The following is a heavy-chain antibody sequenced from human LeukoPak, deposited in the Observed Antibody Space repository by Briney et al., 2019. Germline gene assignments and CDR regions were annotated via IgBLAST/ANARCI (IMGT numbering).Heavy chain of an antibody. D-gene: IGHD3-3*01. J-gene: IGHJ4*02. Sequence: SVKVSCKASGGTFSSYAISWVRQAPGQWLELMGGIIPIFGTANYAQKFQGRVTITRDTSASTAYMELSSLRSEDTAVYYCARVRLYDFWSGYYNWGQGTLVTVSS. CDR2: IIPIFGTA. CDR3: ARVRLYDFWSGYYN. CDR1: GGTFSSYA. V-gene: IGHV1-69*05.